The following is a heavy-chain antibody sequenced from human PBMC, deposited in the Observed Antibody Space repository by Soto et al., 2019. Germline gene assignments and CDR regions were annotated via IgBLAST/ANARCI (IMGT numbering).Heavy chain of an antibody. CDR3: ASQVGIPNNRVGVV. V-gene: IGHV4-34*01. CDR2: INHTGSP. J-gene: IGHJ1*01. Sequence: QLQLQQWGAGLLKPSETLSLTCAVYGGPFNNYYWSWIRQSPTKGLEWIGEINHTGSPNYNPSLKSRVTISIDTSKKQISLKLGSVTAADTAVYYCASQVGIPNNRVGVVWGQGTLVTVSS. CDR1: GGPFNNYY. D-gene: IGHD2-21*01.